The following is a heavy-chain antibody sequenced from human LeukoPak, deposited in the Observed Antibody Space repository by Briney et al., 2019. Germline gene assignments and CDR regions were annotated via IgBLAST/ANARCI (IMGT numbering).Heavy chain of an antibody. CDR2: ISGGGGTT. Sequence: GGSLRLSCAASGFTFNNYAMNWVRQAPGKGLEGVSTISGGGGTTYYADSVKGRFTISRDNSNNTLYLQMNSLRAEDTAVYYCAKAISVINTGSDYWGQGTLVTVSS. V-gene: IGHV3-23*01. D-gene: IGHD5-24*01. CDR3: AKAISVINTGSDY. J-gene: IGHJ4*02. CDR1: GFTFNNYA.